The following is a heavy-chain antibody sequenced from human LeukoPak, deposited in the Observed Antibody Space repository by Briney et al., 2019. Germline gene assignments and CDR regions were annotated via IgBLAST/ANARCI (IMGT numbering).Heavy chain of an antibody. CDR1: GFTFSNYA. V-gene: IGHV3-23*01. J-gene: IGHJ6*03. Sequence: PGGSLRLSCAASGFTFSNYAMSWVRQAPGKGLEWVSAISGSGGSTYYADSVKGRFTISRDNSKNTLYLQMNSLTAEDSAVYYCAKDWASYDFWSGYSYYYYYYMDVWGKGTTVTVSS. CDR3: AKDWASYDFWSGYSYYYYYYMDV. CDR2: ISGSGGST. D-gene: IGHD3-3*01.